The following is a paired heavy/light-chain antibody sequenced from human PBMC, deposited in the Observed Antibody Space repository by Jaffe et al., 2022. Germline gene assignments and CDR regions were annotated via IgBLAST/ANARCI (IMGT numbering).Light chain of an antibody. CDR1: SGSIASNY. CDR3: QSYDSSTVV. V-gene: IGLV6-57*01. Sequence: NFMLTQPHSVSESPGKTVTISCTRSSGSIASNYVQWYQQRPGSSPTTVIYEDNQRPSGVPDRFSGSIDSSSNSASLTISGLKTEDEADYYCQSYDSSTVVFGGGTKLTVL. J-gene: IGLJ2*01. CDR2: EDN.
Heavy chain of an antibody. D-gene: IGHD3-16*02. CDR3: AKGSHIMITFGGVIVYGNFDY. CDR2: ISGSGGST. CDR1: GFTFSSYA. V-gene: IGHV3-23*01. Sequence: EVQLLESGGGLVQPGGSLRLSCAASGFTFSSYAMSWVRQAPGKGLEWVSAISGSGGSTYYADSVKGRFTISRDNSKNTLYLQMNSLRAEDTAVYYCAKGSHIMITFGGVIVYGNFDYWGQGTLVTVSS. J-gene: IGHJ4*02.